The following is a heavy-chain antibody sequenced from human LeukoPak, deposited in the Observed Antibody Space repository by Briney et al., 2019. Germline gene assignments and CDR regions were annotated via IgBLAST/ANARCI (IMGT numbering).Heavy chain of an antibody. V-gene: IGHV4-59*01. CDR1: GGSFRSYY. D-gene: IGHD6-13*01. J-gene: IGHJ2*01. Sequence: SETLSLTCTVSGGSFRSYYWSWIRQPPGKGLEWIAYIYYSGSTNYNPSLKSRVTISVDTSKNQFSLKLSSVTAADTAVYYCARVYYSNSYDYWYFDLWGRGTLVTVSS. CDR3: ARVYYSNSYDYWYFDL. CDR2: IYYSGST.